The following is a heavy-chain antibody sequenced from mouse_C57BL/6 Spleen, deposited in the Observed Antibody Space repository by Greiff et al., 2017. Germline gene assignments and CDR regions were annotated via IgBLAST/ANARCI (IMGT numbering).Heavy chain of an antibody. Sequence: VQLQQSGPEPVKPGASVKIFCKASGYTFTDHYMNWVKQSHGKSLEWIGDINPNNGGTSYNQKFKGKATLTVDKSSSTAYMELRSLTSEDSAVYYCARTELRLRAGAMDYWGQGASVTVSS. V-gene: IGHV1-26*01. CDR1: GYTFTDHY. D-gene: IGHD3-2*02. J-gene: IGHJ4*01. CDR2: INPNNGGT. CDR3: ARTELRLRAGAMDY.